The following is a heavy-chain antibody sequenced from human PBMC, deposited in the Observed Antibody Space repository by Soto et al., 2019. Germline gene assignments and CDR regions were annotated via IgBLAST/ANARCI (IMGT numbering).Heavy chain of an antibody. Sequence: GGSLRLSCAASGFTFSSYWMHWVRQAPGKGLEWVSAISGSGGSTYYADSVKGRFTISRDNSKNTLYLQMNSLRAEDTAVYYCAKVRDDYGDYYFDYWGQGTLVTVSS. J-gene: IGHJ4*02. D-gene: IGHD4-17*01. CDR1: GFTFSSYW. CDR3: AKVRDDYGDYYFDY. CDR2: ISGSGGST. V-gene: IGHV3-23*01.